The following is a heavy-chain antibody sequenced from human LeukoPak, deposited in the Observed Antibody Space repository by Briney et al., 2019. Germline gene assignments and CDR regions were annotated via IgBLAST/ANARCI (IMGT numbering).Heavy chain of an antibody. CDR3: ARDLAGIAVAGTGDGIDY. CDR2: IYHSGST. V-gene: IGHV4-4*02. J-gene: IGHJ4*02. D-gene: IGHD6-19*01. Sequence: PSETLSLTCAVSGGSISSSNWWSWVRQPPGKGLEGIGEIYHSGSTNYNPSLKSRVTISVDKSKNQFSLKLSSVTAADTAVYYCARDLAGIAVAGTGDGIDYWGQGTLVTVSS. CDR1: GGSISSSNW.